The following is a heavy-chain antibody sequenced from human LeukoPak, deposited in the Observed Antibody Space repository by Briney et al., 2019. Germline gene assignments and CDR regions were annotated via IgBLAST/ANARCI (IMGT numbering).Heavy chain of an antibody. Sequence: GGSLRLSCAASGFTFSSYAMHWVRQAPGKGLEWVAIISYDGTIKYNADSVKGPFTISRDNSKSTLYLQMNSLRAEDAAVYYCAKGGAYYYDSSAYYRDWGQGTLVTVSS. CDR1: GFTFSSYA. D-gene: IGHD3-22*01. CDR2: ISYDGTIK. CDR3: AKGGAYYYDSSAYYRD. J-gene: IGHJ4*02. V-gene: IGHV3-30*04.